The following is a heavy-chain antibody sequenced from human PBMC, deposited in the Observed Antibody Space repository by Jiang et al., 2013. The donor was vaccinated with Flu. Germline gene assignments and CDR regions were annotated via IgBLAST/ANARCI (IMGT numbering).Heavy chain of an antibody. J-gene: IGHJ4*02. CDR2: TYYRSKWYN. CDR3: ARSSDWGLDY. CDR1: GDSVSSNSAA. D-gene: IGHD7-27*01. V-gene: IGHV6-1*01. Sequence: QTLSLTCAISGDSVSSNSAAWNWIRQSPSRGLEWLGRTYYRSKWYNHYAVSLKSRITVNPDTSKNQFSLQLNSVAPEDTAVYYCARSSDWGLDYWGQGILVTVSS.